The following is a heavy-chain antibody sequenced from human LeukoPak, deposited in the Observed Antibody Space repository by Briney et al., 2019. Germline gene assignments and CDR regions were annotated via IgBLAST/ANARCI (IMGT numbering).Heavy chain of an antibody. D-gene: IGHD2-15*01. CDR2: IPYDGSNK. Sequence: GRSLRLSCAASGFTFSSYAMHWVRQAPGKGLEWVAVIPYDGSNKYYADSVKGRFTISRDNSKNTLYLQMNSLRAEDTAVYYCARDHRARYCSGGSCYIAEYYFDYWGQGTLVTVSS. V-gene: IGHV3-30*04. CDR3: ARDHRARYCSGGSCYIAEYYFDY. J-gene: IGHJ4*02. CDR1: GFTFSSYA.